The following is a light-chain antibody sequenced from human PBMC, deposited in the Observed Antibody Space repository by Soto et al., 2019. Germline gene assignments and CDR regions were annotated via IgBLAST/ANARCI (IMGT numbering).Light chain of an antibody. CDR3: QQSYRTPHT. CDR2: AAT. V-gene: IGKV1-39*01. Sequence: DIQMTQSPSSLSASVGDRVTITCRASQGVSTYLIWYQQRQGRPPKLLIYAATNLLGGFPSRFNGSGSGTNFTLTINSLQPEDFATYYCQQSYRTPHTFVQGTKLETK. CDR1: QGVSTY. J-gene: IGKJ2*01.